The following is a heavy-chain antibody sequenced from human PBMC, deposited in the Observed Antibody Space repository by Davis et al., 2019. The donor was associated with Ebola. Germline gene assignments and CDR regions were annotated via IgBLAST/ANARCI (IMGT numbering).Heavy chain of an antibody. D-gene: IGHD5-24*01. J-gene: IGHJ3*02. CDR2: INHSGST. V-gene: IGHV4-34*01. Sequence: PSETLSLTCAVYGGSFSGYYWSWIRQPPGKGLEWIGEINHSGSTNYNPSLKSRVTISVDTSKNQFSLKLSSVTAADTAVYYCARGFRDGYSLDAFDIWGQGTMVTVSS. CDR3: ARGFRDGYSLDAFDI. CDR1: GGSFSGYY.